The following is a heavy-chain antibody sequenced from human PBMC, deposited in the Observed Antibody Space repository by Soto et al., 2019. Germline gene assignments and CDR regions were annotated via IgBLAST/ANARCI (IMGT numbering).Heavy chain of an antibody. J-gene: IGHJ5*02. CDR2: IYYSGST. V-gene: IGHV4-59*01. Sequence: KPSETLSLTCTVSGGSISSYYWSWIRQPPGKGLEWIGYIYYSGSTNYNPSLKSRVTISVDTSKNQFSLKLSSVTAADTAVYYCARVIGYCSGGSCNWFDPWGQGTLVTVSS. D-gene: IGHD2-15*01. CDR1: GGSISSYY. CDR3: ARVIGYCSGGSCNWFDP.